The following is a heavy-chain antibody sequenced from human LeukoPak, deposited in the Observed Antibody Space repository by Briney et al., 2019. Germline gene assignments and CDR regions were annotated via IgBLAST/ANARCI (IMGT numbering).Heavy chain of an antibody. J-gene: IGHJ4*02. Sequence: HTGGSLRLSCAASGFTFSSYAMHWVRQAPGKGLEWVAVISYDGSNKYYADSVKGRFTISRDNSKNTLYLQMNSLRAEDTAVYYCASSSGSYGYWGQGTLVTVSS. V-gene: IGHV3-30-3*01. CDR2: ISYDGSNK. D-gene: IGHD1-26*01. CDR3: ASSSGSYGY. CDR1: GFTFSSYA.